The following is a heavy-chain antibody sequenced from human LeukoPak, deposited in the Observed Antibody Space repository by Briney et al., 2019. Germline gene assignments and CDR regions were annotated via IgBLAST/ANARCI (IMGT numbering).Heavy chain of an antibody. Sequence: PSQTLSLTCTVSGGSISSGSYYGSWIRQPAGKGLEWIGRIYTSGSTNYNPSLKRRVTISVDTCKNHFSLKLSSVTAADTAVYYCARVYYDILTGYRDQSYYYYMDVWGKGTTVTISS. D-gene: IGHD3-9*01. CDR3: ARVYYDILTGYRDQSYYYYMDV. CDR2: IYTSGST. J-gene: IGHJ6*03. V-gene: IGHV4-61*02. CDR1: GGSISSGSYY.